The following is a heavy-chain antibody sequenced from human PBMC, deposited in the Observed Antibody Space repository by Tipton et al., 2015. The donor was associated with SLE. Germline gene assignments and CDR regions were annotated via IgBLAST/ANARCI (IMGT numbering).Heavy chain of an antibody. CDR3: ARGRRD. J-gene: IGHJ4*02. CDR1: GGSFSGYY. CDR2: INHSGST. V-gene: IGHV4-34*01. Sequence: LRLSCAVYGGSFSGYYWSWIRQPPGKGLEWIGEINHSGSTNYNPSLKSRVTISVDTSKNQFSLKLSSVTAADTAVYYCARGRRDWGQGTLVTVSS.